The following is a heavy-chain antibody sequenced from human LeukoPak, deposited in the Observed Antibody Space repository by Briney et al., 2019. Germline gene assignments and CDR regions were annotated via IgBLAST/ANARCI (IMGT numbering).Heavy chain of an antibody. CDR1: GGSISSGGYY. V-gene: IGHV4-31*03. J-gene: IGHJ5*02. CDR3: ARHLTEDYNWFDP. D-gene: IGHD1-14*01. Sequence: SQTLSLTCTVSGGSISSGGYYWSWIRHHPGKGLEWIGYIYYSGSTYYNPSLKSRVTISVDTSKNQFSLKLSSVTAADTAVYYCARHLTEDYNWFDPWGQGTLVTVSS. CDR2: IYYSGST.